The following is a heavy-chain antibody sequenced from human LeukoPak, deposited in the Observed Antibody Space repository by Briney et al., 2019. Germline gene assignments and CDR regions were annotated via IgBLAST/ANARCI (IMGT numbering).Heavy chain of an antibody. CDR1: GFTVSSNY. J-gene: IGHJ3*02. CDR3: ARDRLYNPMVRGVINAFDI. D-gene: IGHD3-10*01. Sequence: AGGSPRLSCAASGFTVSSNYMSWVRQAPGKGLEWVSVIYSGGSTYYADSVKGRFTISRDNSKNTLYLQMNSLRAEDTAVYYCARDRLYNPMVRGVINAFDIWGQGTMVTVSS. CDR2: IYSGGST. V-gene: IGHV3-66*01.